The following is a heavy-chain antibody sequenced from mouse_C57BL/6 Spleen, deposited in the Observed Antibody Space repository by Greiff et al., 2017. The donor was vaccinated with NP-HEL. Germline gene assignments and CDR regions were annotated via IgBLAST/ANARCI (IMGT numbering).Heavy chain of an antibody. V-gene: IGHV1-81*01. CDR3: ARWDYDYLDY. J-gene: IGHJ2*01. CDR2: IYPRSGNT. CDR1: GYTFTSYG. Sequence: QVQLKESGAELARPGASVKLSCKASGYTFTSYGISWVKQRTGQGLEWIGEIYPRSGNTYYNEKFKGKATLTADKSSSTAYMELRSLTSEDSAVYFCARWDYDYLDYWGQGTTLTVSS. D-gene: IGHD2-4*01.